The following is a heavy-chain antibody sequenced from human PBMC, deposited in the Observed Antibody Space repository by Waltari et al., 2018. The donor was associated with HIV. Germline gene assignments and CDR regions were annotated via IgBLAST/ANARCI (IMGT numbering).Heavy chain of an antibody. CDR3: ARDGHFYDSRPLDH. V-gene: IGHV3-30*04. D-gene: IGHD3-22*01. Sequence: QVQLVESGGGVVQPGGSLRFSCVASGFTSSPFAFHWVRQAPGKGLEWVALISYGGRNKVYADSVKGRFTISRDNSKNTLYLQMNSLRAEDTAVYYCARDGHFYDSRPLDHWGQGTLVTVSS. J-gene: IGHJ4*02. CDR2: ISYGGRNK. CDR1: GFTSSPFA.